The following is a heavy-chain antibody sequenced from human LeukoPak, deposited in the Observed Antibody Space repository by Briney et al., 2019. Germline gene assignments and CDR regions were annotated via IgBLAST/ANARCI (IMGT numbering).Heavy chain of an antibody. J-gene: IGHJ3*02. CDR2: IYTSGST. CDR3: ARGTTMILDAFDI. D-gene: IGHD3-22*01. V-gene: IGHV4-61*09. Sequence: SETLSLTCTVSGGSISSGSYYWSWIRQPAGKRLEWIGHIYTSGSTNYNPSLKSRVTMSVDTSKNQFSLKLSSVTAADTAVYYCARGTTMILDAFDIWGQGTMVTVSS. CDR1: GGSISSGSYY.